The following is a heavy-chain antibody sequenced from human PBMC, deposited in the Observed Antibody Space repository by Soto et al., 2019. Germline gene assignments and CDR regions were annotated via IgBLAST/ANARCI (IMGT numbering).Heavy chain of an antibody. V-gene: IGHV1-69*19. J-gene: IGHJ4*02. D-gene: IGHD3-10*01. Sequence: QVQLVQSGAEMKKPGSSVKVSCQSSGGTFNTYAMNWVRQAPGQGPEWMGDISPMFGAANYATKFQGRVTITADESTGTSYMQLSSLTSGDTALYFCAREVQVHTPAFVYWGQGTLVTGSS. CDR3: AREVQVHTPAFVY. CDR1: GGTFNTYA. CDR2: ISPMFGAA.